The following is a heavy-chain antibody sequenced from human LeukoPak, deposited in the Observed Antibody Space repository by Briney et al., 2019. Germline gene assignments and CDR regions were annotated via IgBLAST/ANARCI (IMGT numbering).Heavy chain of an antibody. CDR3: AREPRITMVRGGWAFDI. CDR2: IYHSGST. J-gene: IGHJ3*02. Sequence: PSETLSLTCAVSGYSISSRYYWVWIRQPPGKGLALLGSIYHSGSTYYNPSLKSRVTISVDTSKHQFSLKLSSVTATDTAVYYCAREPRITMVRGGWAFDIWGQGTMVTVSS. CDR1: GYSISSRYY. V-gene: IGHV4-38-2*02. D-gene: IGHD3-10*01.